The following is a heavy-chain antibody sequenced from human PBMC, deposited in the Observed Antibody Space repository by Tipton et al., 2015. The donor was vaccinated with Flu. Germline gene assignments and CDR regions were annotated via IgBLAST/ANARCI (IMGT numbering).Heavy chain of an antibody. CDR3: ASPLTMVPALHAFVI. J-gene: IGHJ3*02. CDR1: GYSISSGYY. CDR2: IYHSGST. V-gene: IGHV4-38-2*01. Sequence: LRLSCAVSGYSISSGYYWGWIRQPPGKGLEWIGSIYHSGSTYYNPSPKSRVTISVDTSKNQFSLKLSSVTAADTGVYYGASPLTMVPALHAFVIWGQGTMVTISS. D-gene: IGHD3-10*01.